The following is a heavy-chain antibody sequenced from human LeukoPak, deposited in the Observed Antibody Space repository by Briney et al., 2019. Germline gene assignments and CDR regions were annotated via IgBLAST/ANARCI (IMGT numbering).Heavy chain of an antibody. Sequence: GGSLRLSCAASGFTFSSYAMHWVRQAPGKGLEWVAVISYDGSNTYYADSVKGRFTISRDNSKNTLYLQMNSLRAEDTAVYYCARDTAAFDIWGQGTVVTVSS. CDR1: GFTFSSYA. V-gene: IGHV3-30*04. J-gene: IGHJ3*02. CDR2: ISYDGSNT. CDR3: ARDTAAFDI.